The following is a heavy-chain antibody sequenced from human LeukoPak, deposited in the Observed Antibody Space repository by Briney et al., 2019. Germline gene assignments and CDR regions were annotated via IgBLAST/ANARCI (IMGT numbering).Heavy chain of an antibody. CDR2: IYTSGST. V-gene: IGHV4-4*07. CDR1: GGSISSYY. J-gene: IGHJ4*02. CDR3: ARGRSGYDSVSIDY. D-gene: IGHD5-12*01. Sequence: SETLSLTCTVSGGSISSYYWSWIRQPAGKGLEWIGRIYTSGSTNYNPSLNSRVTMSVDTSKNQFSLKLSSVTAADTAVYYCARGRSGYDSVSIDYWGQGTLVTVSS.